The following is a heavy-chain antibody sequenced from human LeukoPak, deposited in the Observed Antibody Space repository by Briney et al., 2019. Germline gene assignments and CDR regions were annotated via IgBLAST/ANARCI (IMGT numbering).Heavy chain of an antibody. Sequence: GGSLRLSCAASGFIFSNYWMSWVRQAPGKGLEWVANIKQDGSAKYYLHSVRGRFTISRDNAKNSLYLQMNSLTAEDTAVYYCASQDDFWSQFLDPWGQGTLVTVSS. J-gene: IGHJ5*02. CDR2: IKQDGSAK. CDR1: GFIFSNYW. CDR3: ASQDDFWSQFLDP. V-gene: IGHV3-7*01. D-gene: IGHD3-3*01.